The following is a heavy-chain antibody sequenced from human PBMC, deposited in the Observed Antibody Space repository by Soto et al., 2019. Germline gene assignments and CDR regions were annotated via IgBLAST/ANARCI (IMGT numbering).Heavy chain of an antibody. CDR1: GGSISSSNYH. D-gene: IGHD2-21*01. V-gene: IGHV4-39*07. Sequence: SETLSLTCTVSGGSISSSNYHWDWIRQPPGKGPEWIGSIYYSGSTYYNPSLKSRVTISVDRSKNQFSLKLSSVTAADTAVYYCAREFLHSRNWFDPWGQGTLVTVSS. J-gene: IGHJ5*02. CDR3: AREFLHSRNWFDP. CDR2: IYYSGST.